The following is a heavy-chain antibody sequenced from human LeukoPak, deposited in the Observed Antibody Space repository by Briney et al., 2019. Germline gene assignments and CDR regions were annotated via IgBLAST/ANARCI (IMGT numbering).Heavy chain of an antibody. D-gene: IGHD2-15*01. CDR1: GFTFSSYA. Sequence: PGRSLRLSCAASGFTFSSYAMHWVRQAPGKGLEWVAVISYDGSNKYYADSVKGRFTISRDNSKNTLYLQMNSLRAEDTAVYYCAREGTVVAPRYSSYFDYWGQGTLVTVSS. J-gene: IGHJ4*02. CDR2: ISYDGSNK. CDR3: AREGTVVAPRYSSYFDY. V-gene: IGHV3-30*01.